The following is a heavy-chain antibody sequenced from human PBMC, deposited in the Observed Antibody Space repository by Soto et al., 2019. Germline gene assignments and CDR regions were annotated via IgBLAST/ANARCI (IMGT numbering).Heavy chain of an antibody. V-gene: IGHV2-5*02. CDR2: IYWDDDK. J-gene: IGHJ6*02. D-gene: IGHD3-3*01. CDR1: GFSLSTSGVG. CDR3: AHTRITIFGVVMRYYYGMYV. Sequence: QITLKESGPPLVKPTQTLTLTCTFSGFSLSTSGVGVGWIRQPPGKALEWLALIYWDDDKRYSPSLKSRLTITKDTSKNQVVLTMTNMDPVDTATYYCAHTRITIFGVVMRYYYGMYVWGQGTTVTVCS.